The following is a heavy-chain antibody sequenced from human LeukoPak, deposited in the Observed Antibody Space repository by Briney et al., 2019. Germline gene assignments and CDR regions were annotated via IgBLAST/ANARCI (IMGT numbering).Heavy chain of an antibody. CDR2: ISWNSGSI. J-gene: IGHJ4*02. CDR3: AKDREYSYGHAFDY. CDR1: GFTFSSYS. V-gene: IGHV3-9*01. D-gene: IGHD5-18*01. Sequence: GGSLRLSCAASGFTFSSYSMNWVRQAPGKGLEWVSGISWNSGSIGYADSVKGRFTISRDNAKNSLYLQMNSLRAEDTALYYCAKDREYSYGHAFDYWGQGTLVTVSS.